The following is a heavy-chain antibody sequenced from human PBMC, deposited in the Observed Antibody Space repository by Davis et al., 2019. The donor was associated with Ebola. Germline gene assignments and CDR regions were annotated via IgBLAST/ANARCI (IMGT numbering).Heavy chain of an antibody. CDR1: GYTFTNYG. Sequence: ASVKVSCKASGYTFTNYGITWVRQAPGQGLEWMGWINPHNGNTNYAQNVQGRVIMTSDTATTTAYMELSSLRSEDTAVYYCARANYYGSGSYLVHWYFDLWGRGTLVTVSS. CDR3: ARANYYGSGSYLVHWYFDL. CDR2: INPHNGNT. V-gene: IGHV1-18*04. J-gene: IGHJ2*01. D-gene: IGHD3-10*01.